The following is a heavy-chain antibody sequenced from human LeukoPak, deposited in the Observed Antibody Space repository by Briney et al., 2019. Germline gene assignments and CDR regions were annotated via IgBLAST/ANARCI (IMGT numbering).Heavy chain of an antibody. J-gene: IGHJ4*02. D-gene: IGHD2-21*02. CDR2: IYYSGST. CDR3: ARHGHHGDHDY. V-gene: IGHV4-39*01. CDR1: GGSVSSGSYY. Sequence: SETLSLTCTVSGGSVSSGSYYWSWIRQPPGKGLEWIGNIYYSGSTYYNPSLKSRVTISVDTSKNQFSLKLTSVTAADTAVYYCARHGHHGDHDYWGQGTLVTVSS.